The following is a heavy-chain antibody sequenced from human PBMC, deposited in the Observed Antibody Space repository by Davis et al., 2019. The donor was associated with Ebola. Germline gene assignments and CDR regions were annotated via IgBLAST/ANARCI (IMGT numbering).Heavy chain of an antibody. Sequence: MPSETLSLTCAVSGGSISSDDYSWSWIRQPPGKGLEWIGYIHHSGSTYCNPSLKSRVTISLDTSKNQFSLKLSSVTAADTAVYYCARWKLWGVPAATFDYWGQGTLVTVSS. D-gene: IGHD2-2*01. V-gene: IGHV4-30-2*01. J-gene: IGHJ4*02. CDR1: GGSISSDDYS. CDR3: ARWKLWGVPAATFDY. CDR2: IHHSGST.